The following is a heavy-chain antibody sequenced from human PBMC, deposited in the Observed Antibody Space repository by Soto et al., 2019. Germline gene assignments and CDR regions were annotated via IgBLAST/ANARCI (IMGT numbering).Heavy chain of an antibody. D-gene: IGHD6-6*01. CDR2: ISYDGSNK. Sequence: QVQLVESGGGVVQPGRSLRLSCAASGFTFSSYGMHWVRQAPGKGLEWVAVISYDGSNKYYADSVKGRFTISRDNSKNTLYLQMNSRRAEDTAVYYCARIAARPLWGQGTLGTVSS. V-gene: IGHV3-30*03. CDR1: GFTFSSYG. J-gene: IGHJ4*02. CDR3: ARIAARPL.